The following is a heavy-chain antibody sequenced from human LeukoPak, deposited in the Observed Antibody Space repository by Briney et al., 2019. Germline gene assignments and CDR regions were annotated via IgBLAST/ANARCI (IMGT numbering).Heavy chain of an antibody. D-gene: IGHD5-18*01. Sequence: SETLSLTCTVSGGSISGYYWNWIRQPPGKGLEWIGYVHYGGSTNYNPSLKSRITISVDTSKNQFSLKVNSVTAADTAVYYCARPPDSLEQLWSGFASWGKGPLATVSP. CDR1: GGSISGYY. V-gene: IGHV4-59*08. CDR3: ARPPDSLEQLWSGFAS. CDR2: VHYGGST. J-gene: IGHJ4*02.